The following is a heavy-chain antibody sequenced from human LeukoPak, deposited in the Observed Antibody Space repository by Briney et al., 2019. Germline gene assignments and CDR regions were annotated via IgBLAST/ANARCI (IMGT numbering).Heavy chain of an antibody. D-gene: IGHD4-11*01. V-gene: IGHV1-2*02. CDR3: ARLEGTTATRGD. CDR2: IKPNSGGT. J-gene: IGHJ4*02. CDR1: GYTFAAYY. Sequence: GASVTVSFTSSGYTFAAYYVHWMRQAPGQGLEWMGFIKPNSGGTLYAQMFQGRVTMTRDTSISTAYMELSRLTSDDTAVYYCARLEGTTATRGDWGQGTLVTVSS.